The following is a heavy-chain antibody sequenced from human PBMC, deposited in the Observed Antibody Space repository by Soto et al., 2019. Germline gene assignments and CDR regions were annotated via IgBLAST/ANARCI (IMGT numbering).Heavy chain of an antibody. CDR3: ARDRRRLGYCSSGNCYRSDY. V-gene: IGHV1-18*01. CDR2: ISAYNGNT. J-gene: IGHJ4*02. CDR1: GYIFNTYG. D-gene: IGHD2-15*01. Sequence: ASVKVSCKASGYIFNTYGISWVRQAPGQGLEWMGWISAYNGNTNYAQKFQGRVTMTTDTSTSTAYMELRSLRSDDTAVYYCARDRRRLGYCSSGNCYRSDYWGQGTLVTVSS.